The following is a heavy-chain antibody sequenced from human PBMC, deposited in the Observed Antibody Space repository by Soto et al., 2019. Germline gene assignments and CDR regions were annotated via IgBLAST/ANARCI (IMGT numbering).Heavy chain of an antibody. J-gene: IGHJ4*02. D-gene: IGHD3-22*01. CDR1: GFTFSSYA. Sequence: EVQLLESGGGLVQPGGSLRLSCAASGFTFSSYAMSWVRQAPGKGLEWVSAISGSGGSTYYADSVKGRFTISRDNSKNTLYLQMNSLRAEDTAVYYCAKVYAYYDSSDYYQEGYYFDYWGQGTLVTVSS. CDR2: ISGSGGST. CDR3: AKVYAYYDSSDYYQEGYYFDY. V-gene: IGHV3-23*01.